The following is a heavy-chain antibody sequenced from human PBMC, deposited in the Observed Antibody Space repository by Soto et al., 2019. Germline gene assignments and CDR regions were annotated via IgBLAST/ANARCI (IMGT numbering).Heavy chain of an antibody. CDR2: INSDGSST. Sequence: GGSMRVRWGAAGGTFGGYGGRWVRQAPGKGLVWVSRINSDGSSTSYADSVKGRFTISRDNAKNTLYLQMNSLRAEETAVYYCERVYCSGGSCSQLDFWAQGTLVPVSS. D-gene: IGHD2-15*01. CDR3: ERVYCSGGSCSQLDF. V-gene: IGHV3-74*01. CDR1: GGTFGGYG. J-gene: IGHJ4*02.